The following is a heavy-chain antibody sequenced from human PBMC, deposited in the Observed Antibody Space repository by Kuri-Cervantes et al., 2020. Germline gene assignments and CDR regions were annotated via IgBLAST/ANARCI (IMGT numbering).Heavy chain of an antibody. V-gene: IGHV4-4*02. CDR1: GGSISSSNW. CDR2: IYHSGST. J-gene: IGHJ4*02. D-gene: IGHD3-22*01. Sequence: SETLSLTCAVSGGSISSSNWWSWVRQPPGKGLEWIGEIYHSGSTNYNPSLKSRVTISVDKSKNQFSLKLSSVTAADTAVYYCARDFFLVNSSGPRWGQGTLVTVSS. CDR3: ARDFFLVNSSGPR.